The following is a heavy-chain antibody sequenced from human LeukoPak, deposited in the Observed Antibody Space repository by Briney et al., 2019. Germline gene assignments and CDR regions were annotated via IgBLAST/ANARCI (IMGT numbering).Heavy chain of an antibody. CDR3: AREGITTTSVGSGSAFDI. CDR2: IKPSGGST. Sequence: VASVKVSCKASGYTFTSYYMHSVRQAPGQGLEWMGIIKPSGGSTSYAQKFQGRVTMTRDTSTSTVYMELSSLRSEDTAVYYGAREGITTTSVGSGSAFDIWGQGTMVTVSS. D-gene: IGHD3-22*01. CDR1: GYTFTSYY. J-gene: IGHJ3*02. V-gene: IGHV1-46*01.